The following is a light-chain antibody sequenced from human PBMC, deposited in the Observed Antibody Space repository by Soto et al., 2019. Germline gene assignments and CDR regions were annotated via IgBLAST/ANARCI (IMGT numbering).Light chain of an antibody. J-gene: IGKJ1*01. CDR3: QQYGSSPRT. CDR1: QSVSSSY. V-gene: IGKV3-20*01. CDR2: GAA. Sequence: EIVLTQSPGTLSLSPGERATLSCRASQSVSSSYLAWYQQKPGQAPRLLIYGAASRATGIPDRFSGSGFGADFTFTFSRLEPEDFAVYYCQQYGSSPRTVGQGTKVDIK.